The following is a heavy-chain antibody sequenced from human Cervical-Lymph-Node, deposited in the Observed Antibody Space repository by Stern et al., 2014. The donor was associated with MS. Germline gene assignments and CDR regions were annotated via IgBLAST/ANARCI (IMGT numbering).Heavy chain of an antibody. CDR1: GYTFTNNW. J-gene: IGHJ4*02. D-gene: IGHD2-2*02. CDR2: IYPPDSTT. CDR3: ARQGCGSTSCHSIDY. V-gene: IGHV5-51*01. Sequence: VQLVQSGAEVKKPGESLKISCKGSGYTFTNNWIAWVRQMPGKGLECMGIIYPPDSTTRYSPSFQGQVTTLADKYSHTAYLQWSSLTASDSAMYYCARQGCGSTSCHSIDYWGQGTLITVSS.